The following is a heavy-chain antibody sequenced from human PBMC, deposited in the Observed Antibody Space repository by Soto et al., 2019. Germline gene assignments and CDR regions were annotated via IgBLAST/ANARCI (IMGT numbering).Heavy chain of an antibody. J-gene: IGHJ5*02. CDR2: ISYDGSNK. CDR3: AKDLSKGPRVVGATSP. D-gene: IGHD1-26*01. V-gene: IGHV3-30*18. CDR1: GFTFSSYG. Sequence: PGGSLRLSCAASGFTFSSYGMHWVGQAPGKGLEWVAVISYDGSNKYYADSVKGRFTISRDNSKNTLYLQMNSLRAEDTAVYYCAKDLSKGPRVVGATSPWGQGTLVTVSS.